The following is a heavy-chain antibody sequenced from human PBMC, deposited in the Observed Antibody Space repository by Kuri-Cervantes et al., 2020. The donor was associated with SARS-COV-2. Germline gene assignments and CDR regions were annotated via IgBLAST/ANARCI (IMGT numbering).Heavy chain of an antibody. CDR2: ISYSGAT. CDR3: VGWPPGSYRPHDAFDV. J-gene: IGHJ3*01. V-gene: IGHV4-39*01. D-gene: IGHD1-26*01. CDR1: GGSISRTYYY. Sequence: SETLSLTYTVSGGSISRTYYYWGWIRQPPGKGLEWIGTISYSGATHYNPSLKSRVTISVDTSKNQFSLKVSSVTAADTAVYFCVGWPPGSYRPHDAFDVWGQGTMVTVSS.